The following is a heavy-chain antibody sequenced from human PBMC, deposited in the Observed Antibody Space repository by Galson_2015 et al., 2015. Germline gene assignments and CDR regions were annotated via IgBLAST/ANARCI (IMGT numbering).Heavy chain of an antibody. D-gene: IGHD6-25*01. Sequence: SLRLSCAASGFTFRSYGMHWVRQAPGKGLEWVAVISYDGSNKYYADSVKGRFTISRDNSKNTLSLQMNSLRAEESAVYYCAKDRAATVAYFVYWGRGTLVTVSS. CDR3: AKDRAATVAYFVY. V-gene: IGHV3-30*18. J-gene: IGHJ4*02. CDR2: ISYDGSNK. CDR1: GFTFRSYG.